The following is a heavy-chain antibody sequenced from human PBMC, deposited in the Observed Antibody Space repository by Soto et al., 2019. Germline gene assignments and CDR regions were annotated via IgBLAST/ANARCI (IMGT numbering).Heavy chain of an antibody. J-gene: IGHJ5*02. CDR2: MNPNSGNT. CDR3: ARGLYSSSSGVVGWFDP. CDR1: GYTFTSYD. Sequence: GASVKVSCKASGYTFTSYDINWVRQATGQGLERMGWMNPNSGNTGYAQKFQGRVTMTRNTSISSAYMELSSLRSEDTAVYYCARGLYSSSSGVVGWFDPWGQGTLVTVSS. V-gene: IGHV1-8*01. D-gene: IGHD6-6*01.